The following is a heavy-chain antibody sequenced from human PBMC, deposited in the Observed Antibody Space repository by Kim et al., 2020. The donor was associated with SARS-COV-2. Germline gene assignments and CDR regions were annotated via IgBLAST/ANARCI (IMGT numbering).Heavy chain of an antibody. J-gene: IGHJ4*02. CDR3: ARYIPAESSGWTPAFDY. D-gene: IGHD6-19*01. V-gene: IGHV3-11*06. Sequence: SVKGRFTISRDNAKNSLHLQMNSLRAEDTAIYYCARYIPAESSGWTPAFDYWGQGIQVTVSS.